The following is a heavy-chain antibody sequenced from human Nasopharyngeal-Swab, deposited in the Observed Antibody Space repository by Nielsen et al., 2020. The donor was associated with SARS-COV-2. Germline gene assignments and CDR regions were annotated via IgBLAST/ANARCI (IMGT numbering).Heavy chain of an antibody. D-gene: IGHD2-21*01. Sequence: GGSLRLSCAASGFTFSSYAMTWVRQAPGKGLEWVSIIIGSGDTTYYADSVKDRFTISRDNSKNTLYLQTNSLRVEDTAVYYCAKAPYLRGLDVWGQGTTVTVSS. J-gene: IGHJ6*02. CDR3: AKAPYLRGLDV. V-gene: IGHV3-23*01. CDR2: IIGSGDTT. CDR1: GFTFSSYA.